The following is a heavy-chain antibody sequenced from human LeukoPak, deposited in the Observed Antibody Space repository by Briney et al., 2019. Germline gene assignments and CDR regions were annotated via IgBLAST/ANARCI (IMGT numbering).Heavy chain of an antibody. CDR1: GFPFSVYE. Sequence: GGSLRLSCAVSGFPFSVYEMNWVRQAPGKGLEWVSNIGSSGSTIYYADSVKRRFSISRDNAKSSLYLQMNSLRVEDTAVYYCALLAVASDFDYWGQGALVTVSS. CDR3: ALLAVASDFDY. D-gene: IGHD6-19*01. V-gene: IGHV3-48*03. CDR2: IGSSGSTI. J-gene: IGHJ4*02.